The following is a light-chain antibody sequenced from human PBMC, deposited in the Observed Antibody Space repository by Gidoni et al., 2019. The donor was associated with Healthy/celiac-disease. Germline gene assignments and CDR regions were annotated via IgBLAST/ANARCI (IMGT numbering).Light chain of an antibody. Sequence: QSVLTQPPPVYGAPGPRVTISCTGSSSNIGAGYDVHWYQQLPGTAPKLLIYGNSNRPSGVPDRFSGSKSGTSASLAITGLQAEDEADYYCQSYDSSLSAVVFGGGTKLTVL. J-gene: IGLJ2*01. CDR1: SSNIGAGYD. CDR2: GNS. CDR3: QSYDSSLSAVV. V-gene: IGLV1-40*01.